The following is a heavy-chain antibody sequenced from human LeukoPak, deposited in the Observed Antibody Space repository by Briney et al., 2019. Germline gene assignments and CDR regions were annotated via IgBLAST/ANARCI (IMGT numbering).Heavy chain of an antibody. Sequence: SDTLSLTCAVYGGSFTGYYWSWIRQPPGKGLEWIGEINHSGSTNYNPSLKSRVTISVDTSKNQFSLKLSSVTAADTAVYYCARRNRIAAASLLFDYWGQGTLVTVSS. J-gene: IGHJ4*02. CDR2: INHSGST. CDR1: GGSFTGYY. D-gene: IGHD6-13*01. V-gene: IGHV4-34*01. CDR3: ARRNRIAAASLLFDY.